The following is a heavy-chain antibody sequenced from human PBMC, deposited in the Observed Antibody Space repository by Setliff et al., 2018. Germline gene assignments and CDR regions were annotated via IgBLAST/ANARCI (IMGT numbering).Heavy chain of an antibody. D-gene: IGHD2-15*01. V-gene: IGHV4-59*01. J-gene: IGHJ6*03. CDR3: AREKVVVVSATSYHYYMDV. CDR2: IHYSGNT. CDR1: GAAISTYY. Sequence: PSETLSLTCAVSGAAISTYYWSWIRQPPGKGLEWLGYIHYSGNTNYNPSLKSRVTVSLNRSKNQISLKLSSVTAADTAMYYCAREKVVVVSATSYHYYMDVWGKGTTVTVSS.